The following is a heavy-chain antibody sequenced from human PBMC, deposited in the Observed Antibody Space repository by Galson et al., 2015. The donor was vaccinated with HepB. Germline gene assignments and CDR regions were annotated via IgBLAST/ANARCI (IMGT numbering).Heavy chain of an antibody. V-gene: IGHV1-18*04. CDR2: ISAYNGNT. D-gene: IGHD3-10*01. CDR1: GYTFTSYG. J-gene: IGHJ6*02. Sequence: SVKVSCKASGYTFTSYGISWVRQAPGQGLEWMGWISAYNGNTNYAQKLQGRVTMTTDTSTSTAYMELRSLRSDDTAVYYCASPAGRYGSGSYYIVGPANYYGMDVWGQGTTVTVSS. CDR3: ASPAGRYGSGSYYIVGPANYYGMDV.